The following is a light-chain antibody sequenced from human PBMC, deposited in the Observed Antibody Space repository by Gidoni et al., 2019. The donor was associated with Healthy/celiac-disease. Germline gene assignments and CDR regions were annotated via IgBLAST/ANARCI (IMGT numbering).Light chain of an antibody. V-gene: IGKV1-39*01. CDR3: QQSNSTPRT. J-gene: IGKJ2*01. CDR2: AAS. CDR1: QSISSY. Sequence: DIQMTQSSSSLSASVVDRISITCRASQSISSYYNWYQQKPGKAPKLLIYAASSLQSGVPSWFIGSGSCTEYTLTISSLQPEDFATYYCQQSNSTPRTFGQGTKLEIK.